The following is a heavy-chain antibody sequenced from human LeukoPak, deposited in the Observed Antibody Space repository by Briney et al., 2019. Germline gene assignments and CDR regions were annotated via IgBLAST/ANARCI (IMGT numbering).Heavy chain of an antibody. D-gene: IGHD6-19*01. J-gene: IGHJ4*02. CDR2: ISSSSSYI. CDR1: GFTFNSHA. V-gene: IGHV3-21*01. CDR3: ARDGDSSGWRYYFDY. Sequence: PGGSLRLSCAASGFTFNSHAMAWVRQAPGKGLEWVSSISSSSSYIYYADSVKGRFTISRDNAKNSLYLQMNSLRAEDTAVYYCARDGDSSGWRYYFDYWGQGTLVTVSS.